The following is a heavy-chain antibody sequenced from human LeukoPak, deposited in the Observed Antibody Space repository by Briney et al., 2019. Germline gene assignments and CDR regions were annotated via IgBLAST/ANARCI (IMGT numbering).Heavy chain of an antibody. J-gene: IGHJ4*02. Sequence: GGSLRLSCAASGFTFSTYWMNWVRQAPGKGLEWVANIKQDGSEKYYVDSVKGRFTLSRDSAKNSLYLQMNSLRAEDTAVYYCARSPITMVRGVMVDYWGQGTLVTVSS. CDR3: ARSPITMVRGVMVDY. V-gene: IGHV3-7*01. D-gene: IGHD3-10*01. CDR2: IKQDGSEK. CDR1: GFTFSTYW.